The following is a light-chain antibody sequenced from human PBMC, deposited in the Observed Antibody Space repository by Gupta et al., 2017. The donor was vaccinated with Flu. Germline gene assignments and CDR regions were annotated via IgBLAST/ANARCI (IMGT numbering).Light chain of an antibody. V-gene: IGKV1-39*02. Sequence: IQFTQSPPSLSVAVRHRVTITCRASRNIGDSLSWYQQHPGRSPVLLVHSASSWETGVSSSFSGGGSGTDFTLSISERQPEESAIYYCQKRHHFPVSFGHGTTV. CDR1: RNIGDS. CDR3: QKRHHFPVS. CDR2: SAS. J-gene: IGKJ3*01.